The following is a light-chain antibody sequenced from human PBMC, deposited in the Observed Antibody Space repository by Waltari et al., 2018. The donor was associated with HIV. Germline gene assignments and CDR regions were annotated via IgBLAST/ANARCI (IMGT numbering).Light chain of an antibody. V-gene: IGKV1D-16*01. J-gene: IGKJ5*01. CDR2: ATS. CDR3: QQYTSYPNT. CDR1: QDVGGW. Sequence: DIQMTQSPPSLAASVGDRVTITCRASQDVGGWLAWFQQTPEKAPRSLIYATSTLQCGVPSRFSGSGSGTDFTLTISSLQPEDFGTYYCQQYTSYPNTFGQGTRLEIK.